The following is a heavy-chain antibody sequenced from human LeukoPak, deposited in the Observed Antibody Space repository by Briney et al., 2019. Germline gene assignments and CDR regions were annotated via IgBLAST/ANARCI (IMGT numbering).Heavy chain of an antibody. Sequence: GGSLKLSCAASGFTFSGSAMHWVRQASGKGLEWVGRIRSKANTYATTYAASVKGRFAISRDDSKNTAYLQMNSLKTEDTAVYYCTSSFENYYYYYMDVWGKGTTVTISS. J-gene: IGHJ6*03. CDR2: IRSKANTYAT. CDR1: GFTFSGSA. V-gene: IGHV3-73*01. CDR3: TSSFENYYYYYMDV.